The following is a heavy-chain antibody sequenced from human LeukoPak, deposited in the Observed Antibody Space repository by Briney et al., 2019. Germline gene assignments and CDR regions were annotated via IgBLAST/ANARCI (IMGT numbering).Heavy chain of an antibody. D-gene: IGHD2-8*02. CDR1: GGTFSSYA. CDR3: ARSAYTGGVFEN. CDR2: IIPIFGTA. Sequence: SVKVSCKASGGTFSSYAISWVRQAPGQGLEWMGGIIPIFGTANYAQKFQGRVTITADESTSTAYMELSSLRSEDTAVYYCARSAYTGGVFENWGQGTLVTVAS. V-gene: IGHV1-69*13. J-gene: IGHJ4*02.